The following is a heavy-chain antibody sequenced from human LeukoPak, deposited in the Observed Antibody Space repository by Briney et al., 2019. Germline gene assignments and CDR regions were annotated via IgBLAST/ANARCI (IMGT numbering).Heavy chain of an antibody. J-gene: IGHJ4*02. CDR3: ARGGLRIAAAGNFDY. D-gene: IGHD6-13*01. CDR1: GYTFTSYY. CDR2: INPSGGST. V-gene: IGHV1-46*01. Sequence: WASVKVSCKASGYTFTSYYMHWVRQAPGQGLEWMGIINPSGGSTSYAQKFQGRVTMITDTSTSTAYMELRSLRSDDTAVYYCARGGLRIAAAGNFDYWGQETLVTVSS.